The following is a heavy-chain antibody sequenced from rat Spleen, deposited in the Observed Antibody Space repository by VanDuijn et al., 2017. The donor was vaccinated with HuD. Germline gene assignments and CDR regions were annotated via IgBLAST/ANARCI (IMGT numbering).Heavy chain of an antibody. CDR1: GFSLISNS. V-gene: IGHV2S30*01. Sequence: QVQLKESGPGLVQSSQTLSLTCTVSGFSLISNSLHWVRQPPGKGLEWMGRLKYDGDTYYNSALKSRLSISRDTSKSQVFLKMNSLQTEDTAMYFCARASFDYWGQGVMVTVSS. CDR2: LKYDGDT. J-gene: IGHJ2*01. CDR3: ARASFDY.